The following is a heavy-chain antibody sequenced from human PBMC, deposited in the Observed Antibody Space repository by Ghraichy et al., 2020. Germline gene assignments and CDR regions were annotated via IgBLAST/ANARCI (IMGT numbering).Heavy chain of an antibody. CDR1: GGSFSGYY. V-gene: IGHV4-34*01. J-gene: IGHJ6*03. CDR3: ARGPTTNYYYYYYMDV. Sequence: LSLTCAVYGGSFSGYYWSWIRQPPGKGLEWIGEINHSGSTNYNPSLKSRVTISVDTSKNQFSLKLSSVTAADTAVYYCARGPTTNYYYYYYMDVWGKGTTVTVSS. D-gene: IGHD5-12*01. CDR2: INHSGST.